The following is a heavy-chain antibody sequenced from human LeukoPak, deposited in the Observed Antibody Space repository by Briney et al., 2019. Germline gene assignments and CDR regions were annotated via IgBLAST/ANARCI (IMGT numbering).Heavy chain of an antibody. V-gene: IGHV3-48*04. Sequence: GGSLRLSCADSGFTFSSYSMNWVRPAPGKGREWVSYISSSSSTIYYADSVKGRFTISRDNAKNSLYLQMSSLRAEDTAVYYCATSLLLWFGELWGQGTLVTVSS. J-gene: IGHJ4*02. CDR3: ATSLLLWFGEL. CDR2: ISSSSSTI. D-gene: IGHD3-10*01. CDR1: GFTFSSYS.